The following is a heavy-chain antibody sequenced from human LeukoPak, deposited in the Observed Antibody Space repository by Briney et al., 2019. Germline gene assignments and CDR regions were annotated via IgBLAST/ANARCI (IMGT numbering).Heavy chain of an antibody. CDR1: GFTFSSYS. Sequence: GGSLRLSCAASGFTFSSYSMNWVRQAPGKGLEWVSSISSSSSYIYYADSVKGRFTISRDNAKNSLYLQMNSLRAEDTAVYYCARALLRGIAAAGTIDFWGQGTLVTVS. V-gene: IGHV3-21*01. CDR3: ARALLRGIAAAGTIDF. J-gene: IGHJ4*02. D-gene: IGHD6-13*01. CDR2: ISSSSSYI.